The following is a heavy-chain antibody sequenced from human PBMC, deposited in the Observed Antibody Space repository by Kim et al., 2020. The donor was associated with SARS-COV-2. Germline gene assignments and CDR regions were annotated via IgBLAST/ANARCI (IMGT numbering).Heavy chain of an antibody. J-gene: IGHJ5*02. D-gene: IGHD1-26*01. CDR1: GGSISSGSYY. V-gene: IGHV4-61*02. CDR3: AREKDSGSYWGKWFDP. CDR2: IYTSGST. Sequence: SETLSLTCTVSGGSISSGSYYWTWIRQPAGKGLEWIGRIYTSGSTNYHPSLKSRLTISLDTSKNQFSLKLRSVTAADTAVYYCAREKDSGSYWGKWFDPWGQGTLVTVSS.